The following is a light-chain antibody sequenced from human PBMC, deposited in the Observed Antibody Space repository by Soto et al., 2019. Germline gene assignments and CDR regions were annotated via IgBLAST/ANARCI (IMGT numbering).Light chain of an antibody. CDR1: QSISSW. Sequence: DIQMTQSPSTLSASVGDRVTITCRASQSISSWLAWYQQKPGKAPKLLIYKASSLESGVPSRFSGSGSGTEFTLTISSLPPDDFATYYRQQYNSYWTFGQGTKVEIK. J-gene: IGKJ1*01. CDR3: QQYNSYWT. V-gene: IGKV1-5*03. CDR2: KAS.